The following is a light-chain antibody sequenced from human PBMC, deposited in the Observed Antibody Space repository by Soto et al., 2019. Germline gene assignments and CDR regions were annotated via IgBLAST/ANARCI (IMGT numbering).Light chain of an antibody. CDR3: QQYDNSPIT. CDR1: QSISSSF. J-gene: IGKJ5*01. V-gene: IGKV3-20*01. CDR2: GAS. Sequence: EIVMTQSPATLSVSPGERATLPCRASQSISSSFLAWYQQKPGQAPRLLIYGASSRATGIPDRFSGTGSETDFTLTISRLEPEDFAVYYCQQYDNSPITFGQGTRLEIK.